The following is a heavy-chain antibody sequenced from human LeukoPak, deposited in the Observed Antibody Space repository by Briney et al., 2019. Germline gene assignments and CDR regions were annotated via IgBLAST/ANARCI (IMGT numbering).Heavy chain of an antibody. V-gene: IGHV3-23*01. J-gene: IGHJ6*02. CDR3: AKDSTTSGSYYGMDV. CDR1: GFAFNNYV. CDR2: ISGNGYTT. Sequence: PGGSLRLSCAASGFAFNNYVMTWVRQAPGKGLEWVSSISGNGYTTYYTDSVKGRFTISRDNSRNTLYLQMNSLRAEDTAVYYCAKDSTTSGSYYGMDVWGQGTTVTVSS. D-gene: IGHD3-3*01.